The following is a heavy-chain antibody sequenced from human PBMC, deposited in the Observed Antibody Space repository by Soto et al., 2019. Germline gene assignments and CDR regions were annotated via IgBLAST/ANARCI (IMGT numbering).Heavy chain of an antibody. CDR3: ARDGDNWNYEEEYYFDY. Sequence: ASVKVSCKASGYTFTSYGISWVRQAPGQGLEWMGWISAYNGNTNYAQKLQGRVTMTTDTSTSTAYMELRSLRSDDTAVYYCARDGDNWNYEEEYYFDYWGQGTLVTVSS. CDR1: GYTFTSYG. CDR2: ISAYNGNT. J-gene: IGHJ4*02. D-gene: IGHD1-7*01. V-gene: IGHV1-18*01.